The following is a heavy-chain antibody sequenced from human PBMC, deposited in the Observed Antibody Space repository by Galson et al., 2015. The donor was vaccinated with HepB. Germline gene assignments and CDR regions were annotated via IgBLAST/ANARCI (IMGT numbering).Heavy chain of an antibody. D-gene: IGHD4-17*01. V-gene: IGHV1-18*01. CDR3: ARTGPYGDYQTLDY. CDR2: ISAYNGNT. Sequence: SVKVSCKASGGTFSSYAISWVRQAPGQGLEWMGWISAYNGNTNYAQKLQGRVTMTTDTSTSTAYMELRSLRSDDTAVYYCARTGPYGDYQTLDYWGQGTLVTVSS. CDR1: GGTFSSYA. J-gene: IGHJ4*02.